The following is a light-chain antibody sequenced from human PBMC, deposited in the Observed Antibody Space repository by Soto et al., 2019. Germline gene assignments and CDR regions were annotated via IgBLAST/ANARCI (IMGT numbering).Light chain of an antibody. CDR3: QQLNTYPVT. CDR2: AAS. Sequence: DIQMTQSPSTLSGSVGDSVTITCRASQGISRYLAWYQQKPGRAPQLLISAASTLQSGVPSRFSGSGSGTHFTLVISSLQPEDFATYYCQQLNTYPVTFGGGTKVDIK. CDR1: QGISRY. V-gene: IGKV1-9*01. J-gene: IGKJ4*01.